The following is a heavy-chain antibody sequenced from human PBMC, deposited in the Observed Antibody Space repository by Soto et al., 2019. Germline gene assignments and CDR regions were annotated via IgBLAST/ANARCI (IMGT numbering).Heavy chain of an antibody. V-gene: IGHV5-51*01. Sequence: GESLKISCKGSGYDFTTYWIAWVRQMPGKGLEWMGIIYPGDSDTKYSPSFQGQVTISADKSINIAYLQWSSLKASDTAIYYCARPATSNWNGYYYGMDGWGQGTTVTVSS. CDR3: ARPATSNWNGYYYGMDG. CDR1: GYDFTTYW. D-gene: IGHD1-20*01. CDR2: IYPGDSDT. J-gene: IGHJ6*01.